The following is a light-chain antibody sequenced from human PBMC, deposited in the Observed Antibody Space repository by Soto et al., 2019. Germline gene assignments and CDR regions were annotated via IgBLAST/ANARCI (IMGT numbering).Light chain of an antibody. CDR3: QQRGAGPPIT. Sequence: EIVLTQSPATLSLSPGERAILSCRASQSVSTFLAWFQQKPGQPPRLLIYNASNRTTGIPARFSGSGSGTDFTLTISSLEPEDFAVYYCQQRGAGPPITFGQGTGLEIK. CDR1: QSVSTF. J-gene: IGKJ5*01. CDR2: NAS. V-gene: IGKV3-11*01.